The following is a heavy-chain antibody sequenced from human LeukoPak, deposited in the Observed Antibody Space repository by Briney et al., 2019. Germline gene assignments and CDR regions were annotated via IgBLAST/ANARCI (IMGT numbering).Heavy chain of an antibody. CDR1: GVSLSGYY. CDR3: ARRAVAGTYYFDY. Sequence: SETLSLTCAVYGVSLSGYYWSWIRQPPGKGLEWIGEINHSGSTNYNPSLKSRVTISVDTSKNQFSLKLSSVTAADTAVYYCARRAVAGTYYFDYWGQGTLVTVSS. D-gene: IGHD6-19*01. J-gene: IGHJ4*02. CDR2: INHSGST. V-gene: IGHV4-34*01.